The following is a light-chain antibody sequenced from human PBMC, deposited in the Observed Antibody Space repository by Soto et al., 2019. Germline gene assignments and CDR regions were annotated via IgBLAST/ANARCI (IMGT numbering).Light chain of an antibody. V-gene: IGKV1-5*03. CDR1: QSVSRW. CDR3: QQYNDNWT. Sequence: DIQMTQSPSTLSASVGVRVTITCRASQSVSRWLAWYQQKPGKAPTLLIYKASTLESGVPSRFSGSGSGTEFTLAISSLQPDDSATYYCQQYNDNWTFGQGTKVEIK. CDR2: KAS. J-gene: IGKJ1*01.